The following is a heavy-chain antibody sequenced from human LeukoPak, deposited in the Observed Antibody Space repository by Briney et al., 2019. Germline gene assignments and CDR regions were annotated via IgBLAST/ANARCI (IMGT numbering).Heavy chain of an antibody. CDR1: GFTFSSYE. J-gene: IGHJ3*02. Sequence: GGSLRLSCAASGFTFSSYEMNWVRQAPGKGLEWVSYISSSGSTIYYADSVKGRFTISRDNAKNSLYLQMNSLRAEDMALYYCAKATHSSSWSVYAFDIWGQGTMVTVSS. D-gene: IGHD6-13*01. CDR2: ISSSGSTI. V-gene: IGHV3-48*03. CDR3: AKATHSSSWSVYAFDI.